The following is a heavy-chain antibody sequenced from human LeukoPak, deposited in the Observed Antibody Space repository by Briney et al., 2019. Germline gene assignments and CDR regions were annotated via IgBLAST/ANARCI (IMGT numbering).Heavy chain of an antibody. Sequence: PSETLSLTCTVSGGSISSGSYYWSWIRQPAGKGLEWIGRIYTSGSTNYNPSLKSRVTISVDTSKNQFSLKLSSVTAADTAVYYCARDTYYDFWSGYHRPRYYMDVWGKGTTVTVSS. D-gene: IGHD3-3*01. CDR2: IYTSGST. CDR1: GGSISSGSYY. CDR3: ARDTYYDFWSGYHRPRYYMDV. J-gene: IGHJ6*03. V-gene: IGHV4-61*02.